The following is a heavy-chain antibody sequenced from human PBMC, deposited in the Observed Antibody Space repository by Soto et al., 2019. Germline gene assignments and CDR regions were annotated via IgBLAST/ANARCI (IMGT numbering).Heavy chain of an antibody. D-gene: IGHD3-3*01. CDR2: ISYDGSNK. J-gene: IGHJ6*02. CDR1: GFTFSSYA. CDR3: ARCLGVVINPYYYYGMDV. V-gene: IGHV3-30-3*01. Sequence: PGGSLRLSCAASGFTFSSYAMHWVRQAPGKGLEWVAVISYDGSNKYYADSVKGRFTISRDNSKNTLYLQMNSLRAEDTAVYYCARCLGVVINPYYYYGMDVWGQGTTVTVSS.